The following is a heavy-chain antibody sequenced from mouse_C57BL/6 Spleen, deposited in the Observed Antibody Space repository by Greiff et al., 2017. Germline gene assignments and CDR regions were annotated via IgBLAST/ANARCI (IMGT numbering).Heavy chain of an antibody. CDR1: GYTFTGYW. Sequence: VQLQQSGAELMKPGASVKLSCKATGYTFTGYWIECVKQRPGHGLEWIGEILTGSGSTNYNEKFKGKATFTADTYSDTAYMQLNSLTTGDSALYYCAKKDYYGSSWYFDVWGTGTTVTVSS. D-gene: IGHD1-1*01. CDR3: AKKDYYGSSWYFDV. CDR2: ILTGSGST. V-gene: IGHV1-9*01. J-gene: IGHJ1*03.